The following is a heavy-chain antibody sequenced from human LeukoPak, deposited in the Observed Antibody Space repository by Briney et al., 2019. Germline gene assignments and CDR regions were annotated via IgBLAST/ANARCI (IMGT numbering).Heavy chain of an antibody. D-gene: IGHD5-18*01. J-gene: IGHJ4*02. V-gene: IGHV4-59*01. Sequence: SETLSLTCTVSGGSISSYYWSWIRQPPGKGLEWIGYIYYSGSTIYNPSLKSRVTISVDTSKNQFSLKLSSVTAADTAVYYCARTPGYSYGLRYFDYWGQGTLVTVSS. CDR1: GGSISSYY. CDR2: IYYSGST. CDR3: ARTPGYSYGLRYFDY.